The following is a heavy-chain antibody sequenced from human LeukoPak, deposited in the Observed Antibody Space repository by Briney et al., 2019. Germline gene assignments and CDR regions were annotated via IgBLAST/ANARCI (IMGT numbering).Heavy chain of an antibody. CDR1: GGSFSGYY. CDR3: ASLRKRGGAFDI. V-gene: IGHV4-34*01. Sequence: SETLSLTCAVYGGSFSGYYWSWIRQPPGKGLEWIGEINHSGGTNYNPSLKSRVTISVDTSKNQFSLKLRSVTAADTAVYYCASLRKRGGAFDIWGQGTMVTVSS. CDR2: INHSGGT. J-gene: IGHJ3*02.